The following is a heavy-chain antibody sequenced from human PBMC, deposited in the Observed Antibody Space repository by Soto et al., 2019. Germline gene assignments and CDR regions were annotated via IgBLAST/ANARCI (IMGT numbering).Heavy chain of an antibody. CDR2: IIPIFNST. D-gene: IGHD2-2*02. V-gene: IGHV1-69*06. CDR1: GSRFSNYV. Sequence: QVQLVQSGAEVKTPGSSLKVSCKVSGSRFSNYVISWVRQAPGHGLEWLGRIIPIFNSTKYAQSFQGRVTMTGDKTTSTASLELSSLRSDDTAVYYCAREGRGKKAGYNGLVSLGYWGQGTLVTVSS. J-gene: IGHJ4*02. CDR3: AREGRGKKAGYNGLVSLGY.